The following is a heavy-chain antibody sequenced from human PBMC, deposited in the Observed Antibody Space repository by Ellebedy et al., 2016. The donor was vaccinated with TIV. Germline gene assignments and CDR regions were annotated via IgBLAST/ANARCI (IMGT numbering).Heavy chain of an antibody. D-gene: IGHD4-23*01. Sequence: GESLKISXAASGFTFSTYGMSWVRQAPGKGLEWVAVISSDGNNKFYADSVGDRFTISRDSSKNTLYLQMNSLRPDDTAVYYCATDPVYGGNAVLNHWGQGTLVSVSS. CDR1: GFTFSTYG. CDR3: ATDPVYGGNAVLNH. V-gene: IGHV3-30*03. CDR2: ISSDGNNK. J-gene: IGHJ4*02.